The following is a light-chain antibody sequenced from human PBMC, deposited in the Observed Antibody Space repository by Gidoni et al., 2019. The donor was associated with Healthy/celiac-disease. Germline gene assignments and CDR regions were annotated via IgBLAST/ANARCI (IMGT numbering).Light chain of an antibody. J-gene: IGKJ1*01. CDR2: AAS. CDR3: QQSYSTWWT. Sequence: DIQMTQSPSSLSASVGDRVTITCRASKSISSYLNWYQQKPGKAPKLLIYAASSLQSGVPSRFSGSGSGTDFTLTISSLQPEDFATYYCQQSYSTWWTFGQGTKVEIK. CDR1: KSISSY. V-gene: IGKV1-39*01.